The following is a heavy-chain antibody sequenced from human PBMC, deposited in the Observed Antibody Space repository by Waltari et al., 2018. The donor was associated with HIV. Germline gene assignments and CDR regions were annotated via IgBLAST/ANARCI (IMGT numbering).Heavy chain of an antibody. J-gene: IGHJ5*02. D-gene: IGHD3-22*01. CDR2: IYYSGST. V-gene: IGHV4-59*01. CDR3: ARYSMIVAPGWFDP. CDR1: GSAIISYY. Sequence: VQLQESGPGLVKPSETMSLTCTVSGSAIISYYWRCVRQPPGKGLAWIGYIYYSGSTIYNPSLKSRVTISVDTSKNQFSLKLSSVTAADTAVYYCARYSMIVAPGWFDPWGKGTLVTVSS.